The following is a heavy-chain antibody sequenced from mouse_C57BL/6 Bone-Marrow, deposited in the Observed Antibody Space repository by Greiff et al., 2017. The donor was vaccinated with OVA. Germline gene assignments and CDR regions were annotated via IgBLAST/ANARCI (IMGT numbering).Heavy chain of an antibody. Sequence: EVHLVESGGDLVKPGGSLKLSCAASGFTFSSYGMSWVRQTPDKRLEWVATISSGGSYTYYPDSVKGRFTISRDNAKNTLYLQMSSLKSEDTAMYYCASRYGYDDYFDYWGQGTTLTVSS. CDR1: GFTFSSYG. CDR3: ASRYGYDDYFDY. D-gene: IGHD2-2*01. CDR2: ISSGGSYT. V-gene: IGHV5-6*01. J-gene: IGHJ2*01.